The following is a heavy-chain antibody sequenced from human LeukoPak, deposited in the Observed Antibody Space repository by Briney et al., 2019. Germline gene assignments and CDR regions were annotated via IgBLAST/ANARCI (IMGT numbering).Heavy chain of an antibody. V-gene: IGHV4-34*01. CDR1: GGSFSGYY. J-gene: IGHJ6*02. CDR2: INHSGGT. CDR3: ARGSSSSSGGASYYYGMDV. D-gene: IGHD6-6*01. Sequence: SETLSLTCAVYGGSFSGYYWSWIRQPPGKGLEWIGEINHSGGTNYNPSLKSRVTISVDTSKNQFSLKLSSVTAADTAVYYCARGSSSSSGGASYYYGMDVWGQGTTVTVSS.